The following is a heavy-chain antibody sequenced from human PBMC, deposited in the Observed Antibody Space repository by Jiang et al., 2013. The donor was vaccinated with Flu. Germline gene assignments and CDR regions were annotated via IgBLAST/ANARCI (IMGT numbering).Heavy chain of an antibody. CDR2: IYPGDSDT. D-gene: IGHD3-10*01. CDR3: ARSFGEGSWFDP. CDR1: GYSFTSYW. J-gene: IGHJ5*02. Sequence: LRISCKGSGYSFTSYWISWVRQMPGKGLEWVGIIYPGDSDTSYSPSFQGQVTISADKSLSTAYLQWTSLKVSDTAIYYCARSFGEGSWFDPWGQGTLVTVSS. V-gene: IGHV5-51*01.